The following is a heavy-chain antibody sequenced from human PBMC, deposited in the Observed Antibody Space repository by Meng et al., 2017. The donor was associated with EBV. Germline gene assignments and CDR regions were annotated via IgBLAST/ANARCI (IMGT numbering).Heavy chain of an antibody. J-gene: IGHJ4*02. CDR1: GYTFTSYA. CDR2: INTNTGDP. V-gene: IGHV7-4-1*02. D-gene: IGHD3-22*01. Sequence: VQRGHSESDLKKPGASVKVSCKASGYTFTSYAMNWVRQAPGQGLELMGWINTNTGDPTYAQGFTGRFVFSLDTSVSTAYLQISSLKAEDTAVYYCAREGVGYYDSSGLSSYFDYWGQGTLVTVSS. CDR3: AREGVGYYDSSGLSSYFDY.